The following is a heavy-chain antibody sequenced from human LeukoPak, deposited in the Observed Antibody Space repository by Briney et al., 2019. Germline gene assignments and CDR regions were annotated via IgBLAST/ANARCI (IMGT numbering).Heavy chain of an antibody. CDR1: GFTFSSYW. CDR3: ARADYYGSGSYPGY. D-gene: IGHD3-10*01. CDR2: IKQDGSEK. V-gene: IGHV3-7*01. Sequence: GGSLRLSCAASGFTFSSYWMSWVRQAPGKGLEWVANIKQDGSEKYYVDSVKGRFTISRDNAKNSLYLQMNSLRAEDTAVYYCARADYYGSGSYPGYWGQGTLVTVSS. J-gene: IGHJ4*02.